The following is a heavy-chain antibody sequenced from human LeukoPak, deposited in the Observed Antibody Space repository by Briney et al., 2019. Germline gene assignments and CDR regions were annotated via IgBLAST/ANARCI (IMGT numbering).Heavy chain of an antibody. J-gene: IGHJ4*02. V-gene: IGHV4-31*03. D-gene: IGHD1-26*01. CDR1: GGSISSGGYY. CDR3: ARDRELEFDY. Sequence: KTSETLSLTCTVSGGSISSGGYYWSWIRQRPGKGLEWIGYIYYSGSTYYNPSLKSRVTISVDTSKNQFSLKLSSVTAADTAVYYCARDRELEFDYWGQGTLVTVSS. CDR2: IYYSGST.